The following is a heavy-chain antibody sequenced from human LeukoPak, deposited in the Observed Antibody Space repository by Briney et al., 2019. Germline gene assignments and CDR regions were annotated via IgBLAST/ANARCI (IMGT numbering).Heavy chain of an antibody. D-gene: IGHD3/OR15-3a*01. Sequence: PSETLSLTCTVSGGSISSSSYYWGWIRQPPGKGLEWIGSIYYSGSTYYNPSLNSPVTISVDTSKNQFSLKLSSVTAAAPAVYYCARDSTFGLPFWGQGNLVTASS. CDR2: IYYSGST. V-gene: IGHV4-39*07. CDR3: ARDSTFGLPF. CDR1: GGSISSSSYY. J-gene: IGHJ4*02.